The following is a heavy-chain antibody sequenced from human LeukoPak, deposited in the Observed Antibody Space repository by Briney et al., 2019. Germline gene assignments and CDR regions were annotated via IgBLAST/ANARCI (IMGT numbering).Heavy chain of an antibody. Sequence: ASVKVAGKASGYTFTVYYMHGVLRAPGQGLECMGGINPNSGGTNYAQKFQGRVTMTRDTSISTAYMALSRLRSDDTAVYYCARDPRSWILTGLADYWGQGTLVTVSS. CDR3: ARDPRSWILTGLADY. CDR2: INPNSGGT. V-gene: IGHV1-2*02. D-gene: IGHD3-9*01. CDR1: GYTFTVYY. J-gene: IGHJ4*02.